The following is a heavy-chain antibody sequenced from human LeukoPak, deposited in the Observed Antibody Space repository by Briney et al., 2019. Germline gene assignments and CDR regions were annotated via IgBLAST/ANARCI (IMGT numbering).Heavy chain of an antibody. D-gene: IGHD6-13*01. CDR3: AKDDSSSWYMGAFDY. CDR1: GFTFSSYG. Sequence: HSGGSLRLSCSASGFTFSSYGMHWVRQAPGKGLEWVAFIRYDGSNKYYADSVKGRFTISRDNSKNTLYLQMNSLRAEDTAVYYCAKDDSSSWYMGAFDYWGQGTLVTVSS. CDR2: IRYDGSNK. V-gene: IGHV3-30*02. J-gene: IGHJ4*02.